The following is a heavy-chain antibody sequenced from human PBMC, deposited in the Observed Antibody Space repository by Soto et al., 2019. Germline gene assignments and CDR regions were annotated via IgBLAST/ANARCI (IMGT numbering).Heavy chain of an antibody. CDR1: GFTFSSYA. CDR2: ISGSGGST. Sequence: GGSLRLSCAASGFTFSSYAMSWVLQAPWKGLEWVSAISGSGGSTYYADSVKGRFTISRDNSKNTLYLQMNSLRAEDTAVYYCAKEGGYLILPPVYWGQGTLVTVSS. CDR3: AKEGGYLILPPVY. D-gene: IGHD5-12*01. J-gene: IGHJ4*02. V-gene: IGHV3-23*01.